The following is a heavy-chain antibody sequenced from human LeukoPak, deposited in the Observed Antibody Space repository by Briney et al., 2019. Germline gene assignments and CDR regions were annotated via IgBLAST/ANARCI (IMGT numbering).Heavy chain of an antibody. CDR2: ISSNGGST. Sequence: GGSLRLSCSASGFTFSSYAMYWVRQAPGKGLEYVSGISSNGGSTYYADSVKGRFIISRDNSKNTLYLQMSSLRAEDTAVYYCVKITSSSGGDYWGQGTLVTVSS. CDR1: GFTFSSYA. J-gene: IGHJ4*02. CDR3: VKITSSSGGDY. V-gene: IGHV3-64D*09. D-gene: IGHD6-19*01.